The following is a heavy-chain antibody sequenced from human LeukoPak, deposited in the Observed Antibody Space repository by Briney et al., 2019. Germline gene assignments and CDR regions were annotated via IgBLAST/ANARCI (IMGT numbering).Heavy chain of an antibody. CDR2: IWYDGSNK. Sequence: GGSLRLSCAASGFTFSSYGMHWVRQAPGKGLEWAALIWYDGSNKYYADSVKGRLTISRDNSKNTLYLQMNSLRAEDTVVYYCAREGPRGNSQFDYWGQGTLVTVSS. J-gene: IGHJ4*02. CDR3: AREGPRGNSQFDY. V-gene: IGHV3-33*01. D-gene: IGHD2/OR15-2a*01. CDR1: GFTFSSYG.